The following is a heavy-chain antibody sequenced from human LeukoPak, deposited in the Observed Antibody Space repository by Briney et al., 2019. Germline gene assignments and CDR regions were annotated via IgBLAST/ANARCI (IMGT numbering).Heavy chain of an antibody. J-gene: IGHJ4*02. CDR1: GGSISSSNW. CDR3: ARETSGSYFYFDY. D-gene: IGHD1-26*01. V-gene: IGHV4-4*02. CDR2: IYHSGST. Sequence: PSGTLSLTCAVSGGSISSSNWWSWVRQPPGKGLEWIGEIYHSGSTNYNPSLKSRVTMSVDTSKNQFSLKLSSVTAADTAVYYCARETSGSYFYFDYWGQGTLVTVSS.